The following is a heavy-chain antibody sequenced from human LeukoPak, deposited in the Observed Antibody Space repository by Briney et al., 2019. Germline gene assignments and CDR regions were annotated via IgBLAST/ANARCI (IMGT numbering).Heavy chain of an antibody. J-gene: IGHJ4*02. D-gene: IGHD3-10*01. CDR1: GFTFSSYS. V-gene: IGHV3-21*01. CDR3: ARETLRFGEGGYIPDY. Sequence: GSLRLSCAASGFTFSSYSLNWVRQAPGQGLEWVSSISCTSSSIYYADSVKGRFTISRDNAKNSLDLQMNSLRAEDTAVYYCARETLRFGEGGYIPDYWGQGTLVTVSS. CDR2: ISCTSSSI.